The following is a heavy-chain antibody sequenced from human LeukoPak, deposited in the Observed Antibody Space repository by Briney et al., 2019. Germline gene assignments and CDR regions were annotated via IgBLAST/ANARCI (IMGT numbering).Heavy chain of an antibody. CDR3: ARSGSTGYSLDY. CDR1: GYXFTGYF. Sequence: ASVKVSCKTSGYXFTGYFIHWVRQAPGQGLEWMGCIDPNSGDTKYAQKFQGRVSMPRDTSTRTAYMELSRLRSDDTAVYSCARSGSTGYSLDYWGQGTLVTVSS. V-gene: IGHV1-2*02. CDR2: IDPNSGDT. J-gene: IGHJ4*02. D-gene: IGHD3-22*01.